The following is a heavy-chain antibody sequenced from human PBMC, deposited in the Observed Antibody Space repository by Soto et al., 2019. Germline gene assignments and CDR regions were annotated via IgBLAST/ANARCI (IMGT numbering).Heavy chain of an antibody. J-gene: IGHJ5*02. CDR3: ARGGYYDRTGYGFDP. V-gene: IGHV4-30-2*01. Sequence: QLQVRESGSRLVKPAQTLALTCSVYGGSIRSDAYSWSWFRQPPGKVLEWIGYIAHGGSTYYNPSRRRRVTMSVDRSKNQFSLRLSSVTAPDTAVYYCARGGYYDRTGYGFDPWGQGTLVTVSS. D-gene: IGHD3-22*01. CDR1: GGSIRSDAYS. CDR2: IAHGGST.